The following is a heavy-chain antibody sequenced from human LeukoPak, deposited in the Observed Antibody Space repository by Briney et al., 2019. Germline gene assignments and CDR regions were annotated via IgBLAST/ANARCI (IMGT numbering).Heavy chain of an antibody. CDR2: IRYDGSNK. Sequence: PGGSLRLSCGASGFTFSSYGMHWVRQAPGKGLEWVAFIRYDGSNKYYADSVKGRFTISRDNSKNTLYLQMNSLRAEDTAVYYCAKFYGDYVRHDAFDIWGQGTMVTVSS. J-gene: IGHJ3*02. CDR3: AKFYGDYVRHDAFDI. V-gene: IGHV3-30*02. D-gene: IGHD4-17*01. CDR1: GFTFSSYG.